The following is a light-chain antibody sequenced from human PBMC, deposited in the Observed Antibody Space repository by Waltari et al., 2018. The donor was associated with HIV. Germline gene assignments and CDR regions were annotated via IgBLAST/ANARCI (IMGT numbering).Light chain of an antibody. V-gene: IGLV1-51*01. CDR3: GTLSRSLRGGT. CDR1: SSNIGNHF. J-gene: IGLJ3*02. Sequence: QSVLTQPPSVSAAPGQKVTISCSGNSSNIGNHFVSWYQQVPGAAPKLLIYDKNKGPSGIPDRFSGSRSGTSANLGSTELKTGDEAYYYCGTLSRSLRGGTFGGGTSLTVL. CDR2: DKN.